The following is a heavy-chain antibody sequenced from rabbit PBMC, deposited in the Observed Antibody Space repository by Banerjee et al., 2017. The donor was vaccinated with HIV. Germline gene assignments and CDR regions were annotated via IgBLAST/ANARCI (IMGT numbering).Heavy chain of an antibody. J-gene: IGHJ4*01. Sequence: QSLEESGGDLVKPGASLTLTCTASGLDFSSYGMGWVRQAPGKGLEYIGFIDTDITWYASWAKGRFTISKTSSTTVTLQMTSLTAADTATYLCTRNFDLWGPGTLVTVS. CDR1: GLDFSSYG. CDR2: IDTDIT. CDR3: TRNFDL. V-gene: IGHV1S40*01.